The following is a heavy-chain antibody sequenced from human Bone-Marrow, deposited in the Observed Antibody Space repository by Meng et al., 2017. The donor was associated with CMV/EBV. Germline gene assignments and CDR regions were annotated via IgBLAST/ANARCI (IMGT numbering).Heavy chain of an antibody. CDR1: GGSISSSSYY. Sequence: SETLSLTCTVSGGSISSSSYYWGWIRQPPGKGLEWIGSIYYSGSTYYNPSLKSRVTISVDTSKNQFSLKLSSAPAADTAVYYCARHEIGGGIMVRGVITWFDPWGQGTLVTVSS. V-gene: IGHV4-39*01. CDR3: ARHEIGGGIMVRGVITWFDP. CDR2: IYYSGST. J-gene: IGHJ5*02. D-gene: IGHD3-10*01.